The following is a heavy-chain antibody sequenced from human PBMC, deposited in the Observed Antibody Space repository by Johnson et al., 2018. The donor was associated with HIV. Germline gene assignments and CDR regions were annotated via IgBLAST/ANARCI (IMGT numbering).Heavy chain of an antibody. CDR3: ARVGLTGAQTGDAFDI. V-gene: IGHV3-9*01. CDR1: GFTIEDYA. J-gene: IGHJ3*02. D-gene: IGHD7-27*01. Sequence: VQLVESGGGLLQPGRSLRLSCAASGFTIEDYAMHWVRQAPGKGLEWVSGITWNGDTIDSADSVEGRFTISRDNAKNSLYLQRNSLRAEDTAVYYCARVGLTGAQTGDAFDIWGQGTMVTVSS. CDR2: ITWNGDTI.